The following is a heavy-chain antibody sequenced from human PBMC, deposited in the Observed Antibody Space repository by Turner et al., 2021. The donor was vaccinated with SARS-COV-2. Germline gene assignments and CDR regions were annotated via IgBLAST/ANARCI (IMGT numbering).Heavy chain of an antibody. V-gene: IGHV3-23*01. J-gene: IGHJ6*02. CDR3: TKRGDYYYYGMDV. Sequence: EVQLLESGGGLVQPGGSLRLSCAASGFTFRNYAMSWVRQAPGKGLEWVSSSSGTDDSTFYADSVKGRFTISRDTSKNTLYLQMNSMRAEDTALYCCTKRGDYYYYGMDVWGQGTTVTVSS. D-gene: IGHD3-16*01. CDR2: SSGTDDST. CDR1: GFTFRNYA.